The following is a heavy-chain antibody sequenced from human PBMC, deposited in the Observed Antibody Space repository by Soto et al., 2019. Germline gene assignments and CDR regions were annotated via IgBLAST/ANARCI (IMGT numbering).Heavy chain of an antibody. V-gene: IGHV3-23*01. CDR1: GFTFLSYG. CDR3: AKGGGSCSGGNGCSSLICAFEI. CDR2: ISGSGTDT. J-gene: IGHJ3*02. D-gene: IGHD2-15*01. Sequence: EVQLLDSGGGLVQPGGSLRLSCAASGFTFLSYGMSWVRQAPGQGLEWVSGISGSGTDTYYADSVKGRFTIYRVNSKNTMYLKMSSLRADDMAVYYSAKGGGSCSGGNGCSSLICAFEIWGQGTMFTVSS.